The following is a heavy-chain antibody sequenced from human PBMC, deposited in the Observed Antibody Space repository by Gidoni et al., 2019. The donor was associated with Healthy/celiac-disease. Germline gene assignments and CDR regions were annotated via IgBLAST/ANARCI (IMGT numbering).Heavy chain of an antibody. D-gene: IGHD5-18*01. CDR1: GGTFSSYA. J-gene: IGHJ4*02. Sequence: QVQLVQSGAEVKKPGSAVKVSCKASGGTFSSYAIRWVRQAPGQGLEWMGGIIPIFGTANYAQKFQGRVTITADESTSTAYMELSSLRSEDTAVYYCARAHREDSYVEFRLDYWGQGTLVTVSS. V-gene: IGHV1-69*01. CDR3: ARAHREDSYVEFRLDY. CDR2: IIPIFGTA.